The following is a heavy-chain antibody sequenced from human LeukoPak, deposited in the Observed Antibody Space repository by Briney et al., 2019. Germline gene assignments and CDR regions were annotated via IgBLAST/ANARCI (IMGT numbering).Heavy chain of an antibody. Sequence: GESLKISCKGSGYSFTSYWVGWVRQMPGKGLEWMGIIYPGDSDTRYSPSFQGQVTISADKSISTAYLQWSSLKASDTAMYYCASLLSGPSPYFQHWGQGTLVTVSS. V-gene: IGHV5-51*01. CDR1: GYSFTSYW. CDR3: ASLLSGPSPYFQH. J-gene: IGHJ1*01. D-gene: IGHD5-12*01. CDR2: IYPGDSDT.